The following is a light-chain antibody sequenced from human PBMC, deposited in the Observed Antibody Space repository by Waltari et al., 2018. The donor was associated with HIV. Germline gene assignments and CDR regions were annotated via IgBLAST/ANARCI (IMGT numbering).Light chain of an antibody. J-gene: IGLJ3*02. V-gene: IGLV8-61*01. Sequence: QTVVTQEPSFSVSPGGTVTLTCGLRSDSVSTTHYASWYRQTPGQAPRTLIYSTNVRSSGVPDRFPGSILGNKAALTITGAQADDECHYYCVLYMGGAWVFGGGTKLTVL. CDR3: VLYMGGAWV. CDR2: STN. CDR1: SDSVSTTHY.